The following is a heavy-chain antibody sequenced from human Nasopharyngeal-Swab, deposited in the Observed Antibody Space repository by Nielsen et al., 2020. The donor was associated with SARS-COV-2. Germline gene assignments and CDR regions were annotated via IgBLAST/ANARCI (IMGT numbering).Heavy chain of an antibody. CDR2: ITRSGNT. V-gene: IGHV4-34*01. CDR3: ASVNNGGGIVPASYSFFMDV. Sequence: GSLRLSCSLNGVSFSGYHWGWIRQSPGKRLEWIGDITRSGNTNYNPALKSRVIMSVATSKADFSLKFTSVTAADTAIYFCASVNNGGGIVPASYSFFMDVWGKGTSVAVSS. D-gene: IGHD2-2*01. CDR1: GVSFSGYH. J-gene: IGHJ6*03.